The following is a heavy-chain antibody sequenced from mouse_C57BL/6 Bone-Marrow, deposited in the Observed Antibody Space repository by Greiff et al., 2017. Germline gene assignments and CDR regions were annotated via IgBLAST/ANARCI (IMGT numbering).Heavy chain of an antibody. J-gene: IGHJ2*01. CDR2: ISSGSSTI. CDR1: GFTFSDYG. Sequence: EVMLVESGGGLVKPGGSLKLSCAASGFTFSDYGMHWVRQAPEKGLEWVAYISSGSSTIYYADTVKGRFTISRDNAKNTLSLQMTSLRSEDTAMYYCARPRITTVVSSFDYWGQGTTLTVSS. V-gene: IGHV5-17*01. D-gene: IGHD1-1*01. CDR3: ARPRITTVVSSFDY.